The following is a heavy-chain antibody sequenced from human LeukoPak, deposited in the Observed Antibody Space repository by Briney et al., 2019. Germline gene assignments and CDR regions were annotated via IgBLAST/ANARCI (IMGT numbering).Heavy chain of an antibody. CDR3: ASAGWEYFYSSS. V-gene: IGHV4-31*03. CDR1: GGSVTGGGYY. Sequence: PSETLSLTCSISGGSVTGGGYYWSWIRQHPGKGLEWIGFASYSGGTYYNPSLMSRITISVDRSQNQFSLRMRDVTAADTAVYFCASAGWEYFYSSSWGQGDLVAVSS. CDR2: ASYSGGT. D-gene: IGHD1-26*01. J-gene: IGHJ5*02.